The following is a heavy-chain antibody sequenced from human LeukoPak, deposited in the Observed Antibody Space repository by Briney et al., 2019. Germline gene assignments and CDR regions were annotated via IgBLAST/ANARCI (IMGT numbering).Heavy chain of an antibody. CDR1: GGSISSSTYY. V-gene: IGHV4-39*01. D-gene: IGHD1-26*01. CDR2: IYYSGST. CDR3: ATPYSGGYHGLDI. J-gene: IGHJ3*02. Sequence: PSEPLTLTCTVSGGSISSSTYYWGWIRQPPGKGLEWIGSIYYSGSTYYNPSLKSRVTISVDTSKNQFSLKLNSVTAADTAVYYCATPYSGGYHGLDIWGQGTMVTVSS.